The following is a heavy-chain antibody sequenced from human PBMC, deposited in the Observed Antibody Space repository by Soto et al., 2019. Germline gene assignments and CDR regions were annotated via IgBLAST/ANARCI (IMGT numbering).Heavy chain of an antibody. CDR3: ETCPVNCRGGSCYMVPDYGLDV. V-gene: IGHV1-2*04. Sequence: ASVKVACKASGYTFTDYYMHWVRQAAGQGLEWMGWINPDSGSTNYAQKLQGWVTMTRDTSISTAYMELSRLRSDDTAVYYSETCPVNCRGGSCYMVPDYGLDVWGQGTTVTVSS. CDR1: GYTFTDYY. D-gene: IGHD2-15*01. J-gene: IGHJ6*02. CDR2: INPDSGST.